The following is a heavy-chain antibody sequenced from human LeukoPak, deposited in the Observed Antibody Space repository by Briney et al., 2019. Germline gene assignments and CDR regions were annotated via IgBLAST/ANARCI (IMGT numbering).Heavy chain of an antibody. D-gene: IGHD1-26*01. J-gene: IGHJ6*02. V-gene: IGHV1-2*02. Sequence: ASVKVSCKASGYTFTSYGISWVRQAPGQGLEWMGWINPNSGGTNYAQKFQGRVTMTRDTSISTAYMELSRLRSDDTAVYYCQMVGARDYYYYGMDVWGQGTTVTASS. CDR2: INPNSGGT. CDR1: GYTFTSYG. CDR3: QMVGARDYYYYGMDV.